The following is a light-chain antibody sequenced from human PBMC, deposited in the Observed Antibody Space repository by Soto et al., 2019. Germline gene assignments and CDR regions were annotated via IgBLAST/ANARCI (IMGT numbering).Light chain of an antibody. Sequence: QSALTQPASVSGSPGQSITISCTGTNNDVGGFSFVSWYQQHPGKAPRLIIYDVSNRPSGVSNRFSGSKSGNTASLTISGLQADDEADYYCSSYTRTTIVGVFGGGTKVTVL. J-gene: IGLJ3*02. V-gene: IGLV2-14*03. CDR2: DVS. CDR3: SSYTRTTIVGV. CDR1: NNDVGGFSF.